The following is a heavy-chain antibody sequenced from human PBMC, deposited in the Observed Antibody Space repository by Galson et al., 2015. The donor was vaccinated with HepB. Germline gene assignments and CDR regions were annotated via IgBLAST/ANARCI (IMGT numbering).Heavy chain of an antibody. CDR1: GFTFSSYA. CDR3: ARAVPSYGDYGMYYFDY. J-gene: IGHJ4*02. CDR2: ISSNGGST. V-gene: IGHV3-64*01. Sequence: SLRLSCAASGFTFSSYAMHWVRQAPGKGLEYVSAISSNGGSTYYANSVKGRFTISRDNSKNTLYLQMGSLRAEDMAVYYCARAVPSYGDYGMYYFDYWGQGTLVTVSS. D-gene: IGHD4-17*01.